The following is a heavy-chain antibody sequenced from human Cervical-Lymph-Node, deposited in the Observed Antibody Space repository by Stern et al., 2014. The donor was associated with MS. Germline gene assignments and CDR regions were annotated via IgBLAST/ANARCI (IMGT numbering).Heavy chain of an antibody. CDR3: ARMKTGLRENRGFDF. V-gene: IGHV4-30-4*01. J-gene: IGHJ4*02. CDR1: GDSINSGDFH. Sequence: QVQLQESGPGLGKPSETLSLTCTVAGDSINSGDFHWSWVRQSPGKGLEWIGYIYYSGRNYNNPSLKSRVTMSIDTSTNQLSLNLTSVTAADTALYYCARMKTGLRENRGFDFWGQGTQVTVSS. CDR2: IYYSGRN. D-gene: IGHD4-17*01.